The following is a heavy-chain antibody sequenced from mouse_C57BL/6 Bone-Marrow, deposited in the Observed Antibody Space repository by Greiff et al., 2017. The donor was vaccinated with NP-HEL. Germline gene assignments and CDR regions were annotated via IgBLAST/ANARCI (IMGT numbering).Heavy chain of an antibody. J-gene: IGHJ3*01. CDR2: ISDGGSYT. CDR3: AREGTGTGFAY. D-gene: IGHD4-1*01. CDR1: GFTFSSYA. V-gene: IGHV5-4*03. Sequence: EVMLVESGGGLVKPGGSLKLSCAASGFTFSSYAMSWVRQTPEQRLEWVATISDGGSYTYYPDNVKGRFTISRNNAKNNLYLQMGHLKSEDTAMYYCAREGTGTGFAYWSQGTLVTVSA.